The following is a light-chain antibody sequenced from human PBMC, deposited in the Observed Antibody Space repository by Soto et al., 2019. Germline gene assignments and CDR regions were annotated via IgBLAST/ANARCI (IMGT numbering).Light chain of an antibody. V-gene: IGKV1-33*01. J-gene: IGKJ5*01. Sequence: DFHMTHSPSCLSASLGYRVTITCRASQSISSYLNWYQQKPGRAPKLLIYDASNLEAGVPSRFRGSGSGTDFTFTISRLQTEDIATYYCQQYENLHTFGQGTRLEIK. CDR2: DAS. CDR1: QSISSY. CDR3: QQYENLHT.